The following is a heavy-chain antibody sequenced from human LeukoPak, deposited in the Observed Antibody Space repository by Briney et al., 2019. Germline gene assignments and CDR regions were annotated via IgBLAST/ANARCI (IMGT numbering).Heavy chain of an antibody. CDR3: ARARIAARPYYYYMDV. V-gene: IGHV3-48*01. D-gene: IGHD6-6*01. Sequence: GGSLRLSCAASGFTFSSYSMNWVRQAPGKGLEWVSYISSSSSTIYYADSVKGRFTISRDNAKNSLYLQMNSLRAEDTAVYYCARARIAARPYYYYMDVWGKGTTVTVSS. CDR1: GFTFSSYS. J-gene: IGHJ6*03. CDR2: ISSSSSTI.